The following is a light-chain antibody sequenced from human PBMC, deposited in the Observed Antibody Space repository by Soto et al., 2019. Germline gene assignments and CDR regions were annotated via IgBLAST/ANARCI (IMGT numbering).Light chain of an antibody. J-gene: IGKJ4*01. Sequence: DIVMTQSPLSLPVTPGEPASISCRSSQSLLHSNGYIHLDWYLQKPGQSQQLLIYLGSNRASGVPDRFSGSGSGTDFTLKISRVEAEDVGVYYCMQALQTPRTFGGGTKVEIK. CDR1: QSLLHSNGYIH. CDR2: LGS. V-gene: IGKV2-28*01. CDR3: MQALQTPRT.